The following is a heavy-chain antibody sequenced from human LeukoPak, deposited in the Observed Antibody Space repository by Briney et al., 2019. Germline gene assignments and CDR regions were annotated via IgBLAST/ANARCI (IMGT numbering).Heavy chain of an antibody. CDR3: AKDLGRDCSGGSCYPYYYYYYMDV. V-gene: IGHV3-11*01. CDR2: ISSSGSTI. J-gene: IGHJ6*03. CDR1: GFTFSDYY. D-gene: IGHD2-15*01. Sequence: GGSLRLSCAASGFTFSDYYMSWIRQAPGKGLEWVSYISSSGSTIYYADSVKGRFTISRDNAKNSLYLQMNSLRAEDTAVYYCAKDLGRDCSGGSCYPYYYYYYMDVWGKGTTVTISS.